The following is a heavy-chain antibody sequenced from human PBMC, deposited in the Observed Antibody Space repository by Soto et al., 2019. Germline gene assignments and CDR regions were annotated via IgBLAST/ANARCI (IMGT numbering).Heavy chain of an antibody. J-gene: IGHJ4*02. CDR2: INHSGST. V-gene: IGHV4-34*01. CDR3: ASGRWDY. CDR1: GGSFNTNY. Sequence: QVQLQQWGAGLLKPSETLSLTCAVSGGSFNTNYWSWIRQPPGKGLEWIGEINHSGSTNYNPSLKSRVTRSVDTSKNQFSLKLSSVTAADTAVYYCASGRWDYCCEGTLVTVSS.